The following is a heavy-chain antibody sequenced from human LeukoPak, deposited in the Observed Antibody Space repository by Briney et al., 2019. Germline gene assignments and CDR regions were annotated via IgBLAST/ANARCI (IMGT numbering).Heavy chain of an antibody. D-gene: IGHD3-22*01. CDR1: GFTFSSYG. J-gene: IGHJ1*01. CDR2: ISYDGSNK. Sequence: GGSLRLSCAASGFTFSSYGMHWVRQAPGKGQEWVAVISYDGSNKYYADSVKGRFTISRDNSKNTLYLQMNSLRAEDTAVYYCARGSHYYDSSGYYYFQHWGQGTLVTVSS. V-gene: IGHV3-30*03. CDR3: ARGSHYYDSSGYYYFQH.